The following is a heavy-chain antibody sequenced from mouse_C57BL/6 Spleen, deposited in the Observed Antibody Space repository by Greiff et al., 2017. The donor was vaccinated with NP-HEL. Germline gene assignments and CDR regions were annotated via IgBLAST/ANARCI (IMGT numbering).Heavy chain of an antibody. J-gene: IGHJ4*01. CDR3: ARGLDGPYAMDY. CDR2: IDPSDSYT. D-gene: IGHD2-3*01. CDR1: GYTFTSYW. V-gene: IGHV1-69*01. Sequence: VQLQQSGAELVMPGASVKLSCKASGYTFTSYWMHWVKQRAGQGLEWIGEIDPSDSYTNYNQKFKGKSTLTVDKSSSTAYMQLSSLTSEDSAVYYCARGLDGPYAMDYWGQGTSVTVSS.